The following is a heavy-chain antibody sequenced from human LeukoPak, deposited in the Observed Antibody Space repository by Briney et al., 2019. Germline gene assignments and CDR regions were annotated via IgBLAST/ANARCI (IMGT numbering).Heavy chain of an antibody. CDR2: IKEDGSET. D-gene: IGHD1-26*01. J-gene: IGHJ4*02. CDR3: ARDLHPRYYLPDY. Sequence: GGTLRLSCVASAFAFSSNWMSWVRQAPGKGLEWVASIKEDGSETYYVDSVKGRFTISRDNAKNSLYLQMNSLRAEDTAVYYCARDLHPRYYLPDYWGQGTLVTVSS. V-gene: IGHV3-7*04. CDR1: AFAFSSNW.